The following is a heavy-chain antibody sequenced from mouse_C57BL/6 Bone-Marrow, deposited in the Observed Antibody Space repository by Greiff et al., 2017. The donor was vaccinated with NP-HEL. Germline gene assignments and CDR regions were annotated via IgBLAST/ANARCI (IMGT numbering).Heavy chain of an antibody. CDR1: GYTFTSYW. CDR2: IDPSDSYT. CDR3: ARSFYDYPWFAY. J-gene: IGHJ3*01. D-gene: IGHD2-4*01. Sequence: QVQLQQSGAELVMPGASVKLSCKASGYTFTSYWMHWVKQRPGQGLEWIGEIDPSDSYTNYNQKFKGKSTLTVDKSSSTAYMQLSRLTSEDSAVYYCARSFYDYPWFAYWGQGTLVTVSA. V-gene: IGHV1-69*01.